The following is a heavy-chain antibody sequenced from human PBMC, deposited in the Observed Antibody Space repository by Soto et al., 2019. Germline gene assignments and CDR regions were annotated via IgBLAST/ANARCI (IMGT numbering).Heavy chain of an antibody. CDR1: GFTFDDYA. V-gene: IGHV3-9*01. CDR2: INWNSGSI. Sequence: GGPLRLSCAASGFTFDDYAMHWVRQVPGKGLEWVSGINWNSGSIGYGDSVKGRFAISRDNAKNSLHLQMNSLSAEDTAFYYCVKDESINWYSGHFRHWGQGTLVTVSS. J-gene: IGHJ1*01. CDR3: VKDESINWYSGHFRH. D-gene: IGHD6-13*01.